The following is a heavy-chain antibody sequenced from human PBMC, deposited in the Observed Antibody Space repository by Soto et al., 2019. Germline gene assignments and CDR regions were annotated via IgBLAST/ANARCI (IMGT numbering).Heavy chain of an antibody. CDR2: ISAYNGNT. D-gene: IGHD4-17*01. Sequence: QVQLVQSGAEVKKPGASVKVSCKASGYTFTSYGISWVRQAPGQGLEWMGWISAYNGNTNYAQKLQGRVTMTTDTATSTAYMELRRLRSDDTAVYYCARGVPTTVTNNWFDPWGQGTLVTVSS. V-gene: IGHV1-18*04. CDR1: GYTFTSYG. CDR3: ARGVPTTVTNNWFDP. J-gene: IGHJ5*02.